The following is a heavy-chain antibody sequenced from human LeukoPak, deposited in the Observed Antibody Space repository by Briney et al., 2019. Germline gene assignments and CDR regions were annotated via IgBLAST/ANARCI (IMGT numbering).Heavy chain of an antibody. V-gene: IGHV4-39*01. Sequence: PSETLSLTCTVSGGSISSSSFYWGWIRQPPGKGLEWIGSIFYSGSTYYTPSLKSRVSISVDTSTTQFSLRLSSVTAADTAVYYCAKHVEKRPDFDFWGQGTLVTVSS. CDR2: IFYSGST. CDR1: GGSISSSSFY. CDR3: AKHVEKRPDFDF. D-gene: IGHD6-25*01. J-gene: IGHJ4*02.